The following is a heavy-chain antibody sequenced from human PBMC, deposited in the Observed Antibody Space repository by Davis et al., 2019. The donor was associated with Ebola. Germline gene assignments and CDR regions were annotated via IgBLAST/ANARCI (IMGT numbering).Heavy chain of an antibody. D-gene: IGHD5/OR15-5a*01. J-gene: IGHJ3*01. CDR3: ATVSTITGGDFDF. CDR2: ISSSSSTI. V-gene: IGHV3-48*04. CDR1: GFTFSSYS. Sequence: GESLKISCAASGFTFSSYSMNWVRQAPGKGLEWVSYISSSSSTIYYADSVKGRFTISRDNARNSLFLQMNSLRSEDTALYYCATVSTITGGDFDFWGQGTMVTVSS.